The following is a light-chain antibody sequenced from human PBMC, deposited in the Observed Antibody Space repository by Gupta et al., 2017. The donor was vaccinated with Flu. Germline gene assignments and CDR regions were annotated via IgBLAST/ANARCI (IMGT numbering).Light chain of an antibody. CDR2: DDN. V-gene: IGLV3-21*02. J-gene: IGLJ3*02. CDR1: NIDSKS. CDR3: QVWESSSDNIWV. Sequence: SSVLTQPPSVSVAPGQTARITCGGTNIDSKSVHWYQQKPGQAPVLVVYDDNDRPSGSPARCSGSNSGNTATMTVSSVEAGEEADYFCQVWESSSDNIWVFGGGTKLTVL.